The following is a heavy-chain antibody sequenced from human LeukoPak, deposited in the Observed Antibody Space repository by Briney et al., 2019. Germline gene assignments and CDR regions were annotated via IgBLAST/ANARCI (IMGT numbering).Heavy chain of an antibody. D-gene: IGHD2-8*01. Sequence: SETLSLTCTVSGGSISSYYWSWIRQPPGKGLEWIGYIYYSGSTNYNPSLKSRVTISVDTSKNQFSLKLSSVTAADTAVYYCARELINGYFDYWGQGTPVTVSS. CDR1: GGSISSYY. CDR3: ARELINGYFDY. V-gene: IGHV4-59*01. J-gene: IGHJ4*02. CDR2: IYYSGST.